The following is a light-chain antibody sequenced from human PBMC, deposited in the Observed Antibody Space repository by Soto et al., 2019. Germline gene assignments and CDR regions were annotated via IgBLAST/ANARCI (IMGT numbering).Light chain of an antibody. J-gene: IGLJ2*01. Sequence: QSALTQPPSASGSPGQSVTISCTGTSSDVGGYKYVSWYQQRPGKVPKVMIYEVNKRPSGVPDRFSGSKSGNTASLTVSGLQAEDEADYYCTSYAGSNNLVFGGGTQLTVL. V-gene: IGLV2-8*01. CDR2: EVN. CDR3: TSYAGSNNLV. CDR1: SSDVGGYKY.